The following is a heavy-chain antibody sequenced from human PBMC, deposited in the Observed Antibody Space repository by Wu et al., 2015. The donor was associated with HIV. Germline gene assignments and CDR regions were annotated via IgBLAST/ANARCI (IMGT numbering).Heavy chain of an antibody. CDR2: LIPIFKIS. D-gene: IGHD1-1*01. V-gene: IGHV1-69*01. CDR1: GYTFTGYY. CDR3: ARGVVRSREFDT. Sequence: QVQLVQSGAEVKKPGASVKVSCKASGYTFTGYYMHWVRQAPGQGLEYMGCLIPIFKISNYAQKFQGRVTITADESTGTAYMDLSSLRSEDTAVYYCARGVVRSREFDTWGQGTLVTVSS. J-gene: IGHJ4*02.